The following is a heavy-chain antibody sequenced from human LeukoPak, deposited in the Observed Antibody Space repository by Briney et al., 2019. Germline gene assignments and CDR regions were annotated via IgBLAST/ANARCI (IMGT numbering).Heavy chain of an antibody. D-gene: IGHD1-26*01. J-gene: IGHJ4*02. V-gene: IGHV4-59*01. CDR3: ARDYSSGSFHYYFDY. Sequence: PWETLSLTCAVYGGSFSGYYWSWIRQPPGKGLEWSGYIYYSGSTNYNPSLKSRVTISVDTSKNQFSLKLSSVTAADTAVYYCARDYSSGSFHYYFDYWGQGTLVTVSS. CDR2: IYYSGST. CDR1: GGSFSGYY.